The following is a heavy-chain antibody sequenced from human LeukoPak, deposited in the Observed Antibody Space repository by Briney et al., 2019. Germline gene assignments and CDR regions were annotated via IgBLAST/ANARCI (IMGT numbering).Heavy chain of an antibody. CDR1: GFTFSNAR. D-gene: IGHD1-26*01. CDR2: IKSKTDGGTT. J-gene: IGHJ4*02. V-gene: IGHV3-15*01. Sequence: GGSLRLSCAASGFTFSNARMRWVRQAPGKGLEWVARIKSKTDGGTTDYAAPVKGRFTISREDSENTLYLQMNSLKTEDTAVYNCTTEGAYWGQGTLVTVSS. CDR3: TTEGAY.